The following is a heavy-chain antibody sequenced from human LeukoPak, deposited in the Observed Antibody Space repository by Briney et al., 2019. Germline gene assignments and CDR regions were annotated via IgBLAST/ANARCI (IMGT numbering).Heavy chain of an antibody. J-gene: IGHJ4*02. V-gene: IGHV4-34*01. CDR3: ARVFERGYTSSWYEDY. D-gene: IGHD6-13*01. CDR2: INHSGST. Sequence: SETLSLTCAVYGGSFNSYYWSWIRQSPGKGLEWIGEINHSGSTNYNPSLMSRVTISVDTSKNQFSLKLTSVTAADTAVFYCARVFERGYTSSWYEDYWGQGILVTVSS. CDR1: GGSFNSYY.